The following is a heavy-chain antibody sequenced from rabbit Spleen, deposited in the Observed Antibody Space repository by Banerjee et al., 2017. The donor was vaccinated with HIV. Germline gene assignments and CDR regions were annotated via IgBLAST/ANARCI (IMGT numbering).Heavy chain of an antibody. CDR2: IGATSGIT. Sequence: EESGGDLVKPEGSLTLTCTASGFSFSAGYWICWVRQAPGKGLEWIACIGATSGITYYASWAKGRFTITKTSSTTVTLQMTSLTVADTATYFCARDTGSSFSSYGMDLWGPGTLVTVS. J-gene: IGHJ6*01. CDR3: ARDTGSSFSSYGMDL. CDR1: GFSFSAGYW. V-gene: IGHV1S45*01. D-gene: IGHD8-1*01.